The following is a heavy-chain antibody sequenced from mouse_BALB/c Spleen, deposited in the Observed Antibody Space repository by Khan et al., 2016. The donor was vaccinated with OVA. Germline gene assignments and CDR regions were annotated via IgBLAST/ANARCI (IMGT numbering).Heavy chain of an antibody. CDR3: ARRYYYGHWYFDV. CDR2: ISYSGST. V-gene: IGHV3-2*02. CDR1: VYSITSDYA. J-gene: IGHJ1*01. Sequence: QLKQSGPGLVKPSQSLSLTCTVTVYSITSDYAWNWIRQFPGNKLEWMGYISYSGSTGYNPSLKSRLSITRDTSNNQFFLQLNSVTTEDTATYYCARRYYYGHWYFDVWGAGTTVTVSS. D-gene: IGHD1-1*01.